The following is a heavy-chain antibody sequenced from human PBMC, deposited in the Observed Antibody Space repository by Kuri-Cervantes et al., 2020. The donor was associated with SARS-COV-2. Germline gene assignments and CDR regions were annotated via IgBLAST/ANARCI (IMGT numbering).Heavy chain of an antibody. CDR3: ARDRYDQMDV. V-gene: IGHV4-59*01. J-gene: IGHJ6*04. D-gene: IGHD3-3*01. Sequence: SETLSLTCTVSGGSISSYYWSWTRQPPGKGLEWIGYIYYSGSTNYNPSLKSRVTISVDTSKNQFSLKLSSVTAADTAVYYCARDRYDQMDVWGKGTTVTVSS. CDR2: IYYSGST. CDR1: GGSISSYY.